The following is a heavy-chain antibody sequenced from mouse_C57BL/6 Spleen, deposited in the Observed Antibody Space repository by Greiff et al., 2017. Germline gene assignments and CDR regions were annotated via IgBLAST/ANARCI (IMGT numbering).Heavy chain of an antibody. CDR1: GYAFSSSW. D-gene: IGHD1-1*01. CDR2: IYPGDGDP. J-gene: IGHJ2*01. V-gene: IGHV1-82*01. Sequence: VHLVESGPELVKPGASVKISCKASGYAFSSSWMNWVKQRPGKGLEWIGRIYPGDGDPNYNGKFKGKATLTADKSSSTAYMQRSSLTSEDSAVYFCARTTVVADFDYWGQGTTLTVSS. CDR3: ARTTVVADFDY.